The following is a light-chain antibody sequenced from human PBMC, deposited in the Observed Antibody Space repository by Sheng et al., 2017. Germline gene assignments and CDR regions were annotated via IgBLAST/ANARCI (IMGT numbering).Light chain of an antibody. V-gene: IGLV2-23*02. CDR1: TSDIGSHNL. CDR3: CSYADDRNLWV. CDR2: EVI. Sequence: QSALTQPASVSGSPGQSITISCTGSTSDIGSHNLVSWYQRHPGTAPKLLIYEVIERPSGVSNRFSGSKSGNTASLTISGLQAEDEADYYCCSYADDRNLWVFGGGTMVTVL. J-gene: IGLJ3*02.